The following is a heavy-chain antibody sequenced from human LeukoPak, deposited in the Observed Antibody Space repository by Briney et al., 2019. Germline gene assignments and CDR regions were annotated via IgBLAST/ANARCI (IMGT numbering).Heavy chain of an antibody. V-gene: IGHV4-34*01. J-gene: IGHJ2*01. CDR2: INHSGST. CDR3: ARVRNSYSSSSVGFDL. Sequence: KPSETLSLTCAVYGGSFSGYYWSWIRQPPGKGLEWIGEINHSGSTNYNPSLKSRVTISVDTSKNQLSLKLSSVTAADTAVYYCARVRNSYSSSSVGFDLWGRGTLVTVSS. D-gene: IGHD6-6*01. CDR1: GGSFSGYY.